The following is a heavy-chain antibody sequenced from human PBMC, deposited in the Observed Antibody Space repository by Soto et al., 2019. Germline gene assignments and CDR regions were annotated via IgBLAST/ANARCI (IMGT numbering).Heavy chain of an antibody. D-gene: IGHD3-10*01. CDR3: ARARVLLWFWGYYFDY. Sequence: QVQLVQSGAEGKKPGASVKVSCKASGYTFTSYAMHWVRQAPGQRLEWMGWINAGNGNTKYSQKFQGRVTITRDTSASTAYMELSRLRSEDTAVYYCARARVLLWFWGYYFDYWVQGTLVTDSS. CDR1: GYTFTSYA. V-gene: IGHV1-3*01. CDR2: INAGNGNT. J-gene: IGHJ4*02.